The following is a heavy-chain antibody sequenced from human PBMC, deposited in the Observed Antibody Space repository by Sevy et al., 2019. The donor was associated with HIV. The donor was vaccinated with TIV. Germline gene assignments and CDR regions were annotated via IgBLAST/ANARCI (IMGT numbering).Heavy chain of an antibody. J-gene: IGHJ4*02. V-gene: IGHV3-30-3*01. CDR2: ISYDGSNK. D-gene: IGHD6-19*01. CDR3: RSEPVAGHKRKDYFDY. Sequence: GGSLRLSCAASGFTFSSYAMHWVRQAPGKGLEWVAVISYDGSNKYYADSVKGRFTISRDNSKNTLYLQMNSLRAEDTAVYYGRSEPVAGHKRKDYFDYWGQGTLVTVSS. CDR1: GFTFSSYA.